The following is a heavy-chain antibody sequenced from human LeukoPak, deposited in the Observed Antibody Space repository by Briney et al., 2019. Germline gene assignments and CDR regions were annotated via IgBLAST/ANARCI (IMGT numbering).Heavy chain of an antibody. V-gene: IGHV1-3*01. D-gene: IGHD3-22*01. CDR1: GYTFTSYA. CDR3: ARSPASGYYDSSGPYTGGYFDY. CDR2: INAGNGNT. Sequence: AASVKVSCKASGYTFTSYAMHWVRQAPGQRLEWMGWINAGNGNTKYSQKFQGRVTITRDTSASTAYMELSSLRSEDTAVYYCARSPASGYYDSSGPYTGGYFDYWGQGTLVTVSS. J-gene: IGHJ4*02.